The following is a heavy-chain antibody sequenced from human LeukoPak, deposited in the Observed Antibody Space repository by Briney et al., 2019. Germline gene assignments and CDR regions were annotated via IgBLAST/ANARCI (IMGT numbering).Heavy chain of an antibody. CDR3: ADFPVGAPDY. CDR2: IYYSGST. CDR1: GGSMSSSSYY. D-gene: IGHD1-26*01. J-gene: IGHJ4*02. V-gene: IGHV4-39*07. Sequence: SETLSLTCTVSGGSMSSSSYYWGWIRQPPGKGLEWIGSIYYSGSTYYNPSLKSRVTISVDTSKNQFSLKLSSVTAADTAVYYCADFPVGAPDYWGQGTLVTVSS.